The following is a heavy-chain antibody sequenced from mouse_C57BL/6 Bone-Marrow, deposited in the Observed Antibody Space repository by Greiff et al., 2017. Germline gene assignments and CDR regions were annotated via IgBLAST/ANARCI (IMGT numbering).Heavy chain of an antibody. CDR1: GFTFSDYY. Sequence: EVQLVESEGGLVQPGSSMKLSCTASGFTFSDYYMAWVRQVPEKGLEWVANINYDGSSTYYLDSLKSRFILSRDNAKNILYLQLSSLKSEDTATYYCAGDAGPFDYWGQGTTLTVSS. CDR2: INYDGSST. J-gene: IGHJ2*01. CDR3: AGDAGPFDY. V-gene: IGHV5-16*01.